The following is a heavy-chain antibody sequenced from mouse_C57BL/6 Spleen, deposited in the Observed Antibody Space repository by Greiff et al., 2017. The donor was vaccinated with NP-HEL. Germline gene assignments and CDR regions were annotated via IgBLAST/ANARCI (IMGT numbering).Heavy chain of an antibody. CDR2: IHPSDSDT. Sequence: QVQLKQPGAELVKPGASVKVSCKASGYTFTSYWMHWVKQRPGQGLEWIGRIHPSDSDTNYNQKFKGKATLTVDKSSSTAYMQLSSLTSEDSAVYYCAISYYGSSYGTYWGQGTLVTVSA. CDR3: AISYYGSSYGTY. CDR1: GYTFTSYW. D-gene: IGHD1-1*01. J-gene: IGHJ3*01. V-gene: IGHV1-74*01.